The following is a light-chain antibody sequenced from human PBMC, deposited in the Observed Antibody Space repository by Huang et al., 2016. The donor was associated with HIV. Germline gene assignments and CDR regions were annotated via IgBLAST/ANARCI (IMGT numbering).Light chain of an antibody. V-gene: IGKV3-15*01. CDR1: QSIFSN. J-gene: IGKJ1*01. Sequence: EIMVTQSPATLSVSPGERATLSCKASQSIFSNLAWYQQKPGQAPRLLIDEASTRATGIPARFSGSGSGTEFTLTISSLQSEDSAVYYCQQYNNWPPWTFGQGTKVEIK. CDR2: EAS. CDR3: QQYNNWPPWT.